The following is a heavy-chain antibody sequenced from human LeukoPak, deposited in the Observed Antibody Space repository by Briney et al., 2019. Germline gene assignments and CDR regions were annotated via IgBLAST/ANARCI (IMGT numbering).Heavy chain of an antibody. CDR2: INAGNGNT. J-gene: IGHJ4*02. Sequence: ASVKVPCKASGYTFTSYAMHWVRQAPGQRLEWMGWINAGNGNTKYSQKFQGRVTITRDTSASTAYMELSSLRSEDTAVYYCARNPTPSRYCSSTSCSSYFDYWGQGTLVTVSS. CDR1: GYTFTSYA. V-gene: IGHV1-3*01. CDR3: ARNPTPSRYCSSTSCSSYFDY. D-gene: IGHD2-2*01.